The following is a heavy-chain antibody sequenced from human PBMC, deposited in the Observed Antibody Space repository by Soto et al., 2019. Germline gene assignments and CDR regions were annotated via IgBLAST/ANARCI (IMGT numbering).Heavy chain of an antibody. CDR3: ARDPDSSGWNDY. D-gene: IGHD3-22*01. V-gene: IGHV3-66*01. Sequence: GGSLRLSCAASGFTVSSYRMSWVRQVPGKGLEWVSVIYSAGSADFADSVKGRFTMSRDNSKNTLYLQMGSLRAEDMAVYYCARDPDSSGWNDYWGQGTQVTVSS. CDR1: GFTVSSYR. CDR2: IYSAGSA. J-gene: IGHJ4*02.